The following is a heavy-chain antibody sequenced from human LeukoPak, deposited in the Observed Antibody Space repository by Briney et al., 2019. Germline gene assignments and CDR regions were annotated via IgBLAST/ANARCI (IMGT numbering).Heavy chain of an antibody. D-gene: IGHD4-17*01. V-gene: IGHV4-34*01. CDR2: INHSGTA. J-gene: IGHJ6*04. CDR3: ARGLRLPSRSTPAVPHV. Sequence: PSEALSLTCAVYGGSFSDYYWNWIRQPPGKGLEWIGEINHSGTANYHPSLKSRVTISVDTSKNQFSLRLTSVTDADTAVYYCARGLRLPSRSTPAVPHVWGKGTTVTVSA. CDR1: GGSFSDYY.